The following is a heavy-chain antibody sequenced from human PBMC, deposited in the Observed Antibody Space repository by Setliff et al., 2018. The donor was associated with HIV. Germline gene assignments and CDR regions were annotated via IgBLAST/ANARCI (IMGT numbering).Heavy chain of an antibody. D-gene: IGHD3-9*01. CDR2: ISSSSRYI. Sequence: LRLSCEASGFTFSTYSMNWVRQAPGKGLEWVSSISSSSRYIYYADSVKGRFTISRDNAKNSLYLQMNSLRAEDTAVYYCARDFRRYFDYYYYGMDVWGQGTTVTVSS. J-gene: IGHJ6*02. V-gene: IGHV3-21*01. CDR3: ARDFRRYFDYYYYGMDV. CDR1: GFTFSTYS.